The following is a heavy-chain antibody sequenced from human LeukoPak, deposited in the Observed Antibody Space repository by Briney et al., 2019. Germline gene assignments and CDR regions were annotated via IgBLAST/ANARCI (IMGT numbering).Heavy chain of an antibody. D-gene: IGHD3-22*01. CDR1: GFTFSDYY. CDR2: ISSSGSTI. Sequence: GGSLRLSCAASGFTFSDYYMSWIRQAPGKGLEWVSYISSSGSTIYYADSVKGRFTISRDNAKNSLYLQTNSLRAEDTAVYYCARDYYDSSGFLYYYYYGMDVWGQGTTVTVSS. J-gene: IGHJ6*02. V-gene: IGHV3-11*01. CDR3: ARDYYDSSGFLYYYYYGMDV.